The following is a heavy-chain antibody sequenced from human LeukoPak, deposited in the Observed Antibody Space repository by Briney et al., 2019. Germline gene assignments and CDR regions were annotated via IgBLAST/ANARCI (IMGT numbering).Heavy chain of an antibody. CDR1: GDSINSNY. CDR2: IYYGGST. J-gene: IGHJ3*02. D-gene: IGHD3-10*01. CDR3: ARDRVPRTAFDI. V-gene: IGHV4-59*01. Sequence: PSETLSLTCSVSGDSINSNYWSWMRQPPGKGLEWIGYIYYGGSTNYNPSLKSRVSMSVDTSKNQFSLNLSSVTAADTAVYYCARDRVPRTAFDIWGQGTMVTVSS.